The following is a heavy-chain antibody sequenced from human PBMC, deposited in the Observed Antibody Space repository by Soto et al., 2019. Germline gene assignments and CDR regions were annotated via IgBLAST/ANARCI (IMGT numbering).Heavy chain of an antibody. CDR2: VVGGGATT. CDR1: GFIFKNYA. V-gene: IGHV3-23*01. J-gene: IGHJ4*02. CDR3: AKVYDYWDNNRRFFDY. Sequence: EVQLLESGGGLIQPGGSLRLSCAVSGFIFKNYAMTWVRQTPGKGLEWVSAVVGGGATTYYADSVKGRFTISRDNSKNTLYLQMNSLIADDTAIYYCAKVYDYWDNNRRFFDYWGQGTLVTVSS. D-gene: IGHD3-3*01.